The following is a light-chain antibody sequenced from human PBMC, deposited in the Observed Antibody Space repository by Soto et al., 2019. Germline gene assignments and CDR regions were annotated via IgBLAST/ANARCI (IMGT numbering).Light chain of an antibody. CDR3: SSYTSRSTVV. Sequence: QSALTQPASVSGSPGQSITISCTGTSSDVGGYNYVSWYQQPPGKAPKLMIYDISNRPSGVSNRFSGSRSGNTASLTISRLDEEDADYYYCSSYTSRSTVVFGGGTKVTVL. CDR2: DIS. J-gene: IGLJ2*01. V-gene: IGLV2-14*01. CDR1: SSDVGGYNY.